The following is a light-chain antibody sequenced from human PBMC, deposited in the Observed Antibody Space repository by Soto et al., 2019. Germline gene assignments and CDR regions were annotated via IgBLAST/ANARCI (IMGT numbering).Light chain of an antibody. V-gene: IGKV1-39*01. CDR2: AAS. Sequence: DIQMTQSPSSLSASVGDRVTITCQASQDISNYLNWYQQKLGKAPKLLIYAASTLQSGVPSRFSGSGSGTDFTLTINSLQPEDFASYYCQQSYDISPITFGQGTRLEIK. CDR3: QQSYDISPIT. CDR1: QDISNY. J-gene: IGKJ5*01.